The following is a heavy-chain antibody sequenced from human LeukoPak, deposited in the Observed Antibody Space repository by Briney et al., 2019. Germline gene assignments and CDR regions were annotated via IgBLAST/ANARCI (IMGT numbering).Heavy chain of an antibody. V-gene: IGHV4-4*02. CDR3: ARALGYGSSWNFDY. J-gene: IGHJ4*02. D-gene: IGHD6-13*01. CDR1: GGSISSSNW. Sequence: SETLSLTCAVSGGSISSSNWWSWVRQPPGKGLEWIGEIYLSGSTNYNPSLKSRVTISVDKSKNHFSLKLSSVTAADTAVYYCARALGYGSSWNFDYWGQGTLVTVSS. CDR2: IYLSGST.